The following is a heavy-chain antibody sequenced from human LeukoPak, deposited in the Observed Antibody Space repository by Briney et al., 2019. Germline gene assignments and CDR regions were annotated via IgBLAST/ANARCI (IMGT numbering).Heavy chain of an antibody. D-gene: IGHD3-10*01. CDR1: GFTFSSYG. CDR3: AKDPAYYGSGGGWTRIDY. J-gene: IGHJ4*02. Sequence: GRSLRLSCAASGFTFSSYGMRWVRQAPGKGLEWVAVISYDGSNKYYADSVKGRFTISRDNSKNTLYLQMNSLRAEDTAVYYCAKDPAYYGSGGGWTRIDYWGQGTLVTVSS. V-gene: IGHV3-30*18. CDR2: ISYDGSNK.